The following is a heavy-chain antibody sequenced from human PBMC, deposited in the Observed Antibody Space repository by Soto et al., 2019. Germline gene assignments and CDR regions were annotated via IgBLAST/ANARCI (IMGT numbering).Heavy chain of an antibody. CDR3: ARDLVGYGFDY. Sequence: QAQLVQSGAEVKKPGASVKVSCKASGYTFTSYYLHWVRQAPGQGPEWMGMINPTDGRTSNAQKFQGRVTMTRDTSTSTVYLELSSLRSEDTAVYYCARDLVGYGFDYWGQGTLVTVSS. D-gene: IGHD5-12*01. CDR1: GYTFTSYY. CDR2: INPTDGRT. J-gene: IGHJ4*02. V-gene: IGHV1-46*01.